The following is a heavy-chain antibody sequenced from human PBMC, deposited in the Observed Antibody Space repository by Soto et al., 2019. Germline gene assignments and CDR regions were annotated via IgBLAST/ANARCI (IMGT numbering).Heavy chain of an antibody. D-gene: IGHD5-18*01. CDR2: INHSGST. V-gene: IGHV4-34*01. Sequence: SETLSLTCAVYGGSFSGYYWSWIRQPPGKGLEWIGEINHSGSTNYNPSLKSRVTISVDTSKNQFSLKLSSVTAADTAVYYCARGGRLFLRGYSYGSFDYWGQGTLVTVSS. J-gene: IGHJ4*02. CDR3: ARGGRLFLRGYSYGSFDY. CDR1: GGSFSGYY.